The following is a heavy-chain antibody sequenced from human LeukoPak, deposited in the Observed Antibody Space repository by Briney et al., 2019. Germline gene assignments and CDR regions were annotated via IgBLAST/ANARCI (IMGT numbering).Heavy chain of an antibody. CDR3: LSDYGSGSYYTTPPFSY. D-gene: IGHD3-10*01. J-gene: IGHJ4*02. Sequence: GRSLRLSCAASGFTFSSYGIHWVRQAPGKGLEWVAVISYDGSNKYYADSVKGRFTISRDNSKNTLYLQMNSLRAEDTAVYYCLSDYGSGSYYTTPPFSYWGQGTLVTVSS. CDR1: GFTFSSYG. CDR2: ISYDGSNK. V-gene: IGHV3-30*03.